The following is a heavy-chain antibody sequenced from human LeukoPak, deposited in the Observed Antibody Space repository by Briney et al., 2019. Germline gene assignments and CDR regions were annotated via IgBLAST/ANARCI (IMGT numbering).Heavy chain of an antibody. CDR3: TRQEYCSGASCYTWFDP. J-gene: IGHJ5*02. D-gene: IGHD2-15*01. Sequence: GESLKISCKGSGYSINNYWIAWVRQMPGKGLEWMGIIYPADSDIRYSPSFQGQVTISADKSISTAYLQWNSLKASDTAMYYCTRQEYCSGASCYTWFDPWGQGTLVTVSS. CDR2: IYPADSDI. CDR1: GYSINNYW. V-gene: IGHV5-51*01.